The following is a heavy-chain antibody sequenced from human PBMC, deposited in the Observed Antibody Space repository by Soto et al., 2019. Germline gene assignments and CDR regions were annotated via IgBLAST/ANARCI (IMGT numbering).Heavy chain of an antibody. CDR1: GGTFSSYA. CDR2: IIPIFGTA. V-gene: IGHV1-69*01. J-gene: IGHJ5*02. CDR3: GSVSYCSGGSCYSWFDP. Sequence: QVQLVQSGAEVKKPGSSVKVSCKASGGTFSSYAISWVRQAPGQGLEWMGGIIPIFGTANYAQKFQGRVTITADESTSTAYMELISLRAEDTAVYDCGSVSYCSGGSCYSWFDPWGQGTLVTVSS. D-gene: IGHD2-15*01.